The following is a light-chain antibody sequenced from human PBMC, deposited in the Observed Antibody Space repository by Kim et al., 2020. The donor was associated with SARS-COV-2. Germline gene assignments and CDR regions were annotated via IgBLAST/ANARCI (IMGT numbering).Light chain of an antibody. Sequence: SYELTQPPSVSVAPGKTARITCGGNNIGSKSVHWYQQKPGQAPVLVIYYDSDRPSGIPERFSGSNSGNTATLTISRVEAGDEADYYCQVWDRSSDQGGVF. CDR3: QVWDRSSDQGGV. V-gene: IGLV3-21*04. CDR2: YDS. J-gene: IGLJ2*01. CDR1: NIGSKS.